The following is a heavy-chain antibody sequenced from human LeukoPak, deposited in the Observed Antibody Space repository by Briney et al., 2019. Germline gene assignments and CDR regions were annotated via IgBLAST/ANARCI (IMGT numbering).Heavy chain of an antibody. Sequence: ASVKVSCKASGYSFTSYALHWVRQAPGQRLEWMGWSSAGNGDTRYSQDFQGRVTITRDTSASTAYMELSSLRSEDMAVYYCARWRPYYGMDVWGQGTTVTVYS. D-gene: IGHD5-12*01. CDR3: ARWRPYYGMDV. CDR2: SSAGNGDT. V-gene: IGHV1-3*02. CDR1: GYSFTSYA. J-gene: IGHJ6*02.